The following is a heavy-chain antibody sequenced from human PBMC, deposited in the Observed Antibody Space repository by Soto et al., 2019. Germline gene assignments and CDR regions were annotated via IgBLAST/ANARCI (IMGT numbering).Heavy chain of an antibody. CDR1: GFTFSSNW. CDR3: ATTKVAWLRLFFDY. Sequence: EVQLVESGGDLVQPGGSLRLSGAASGFTFSSNWMTWDRQAPGKGLEWVANVKQDGSETYYVDSVKGRFTISRDNAKNSLYLQMNSLRAEDTAVYYCATTKVAWLRLFFDYWGQGTLVTVSS. V-gene: IGHV3-7*01. D-gene: IGHD5-12*01. J-gene: IGHJ4*02. CDR2: VKQDGSET.